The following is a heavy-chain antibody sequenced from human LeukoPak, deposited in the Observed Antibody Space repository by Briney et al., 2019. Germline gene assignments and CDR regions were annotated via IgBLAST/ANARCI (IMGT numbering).Heavy chain of an antibody. CDR3: ATCSSTSCYAEK. V-gene: IGHV1-2*02. D-gene: IGHD2-2*01. J-gene: IGHJ4*02. CDR1: GYTFTGYY. CDR2: INPNSGGT. Sequence: GASVQVSCKASGYTFTGYYMHAVRQAPGQGLEWMGWINPNSGGTNYAQKFQGRVTMTRDTSISTAYMELSRLRSDDTAVYYCATCSSTSCYAEKWGQGTLVTVSS.